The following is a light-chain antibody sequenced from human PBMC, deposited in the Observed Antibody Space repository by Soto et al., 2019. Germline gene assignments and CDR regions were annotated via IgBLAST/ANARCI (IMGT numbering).Light chain of an antibody. CDR3: QSYDSSLSGHVV. CDR1: SSNIGAGYD. Sequence: QVVLTQPPSVSGAPGQRVTISCTGSSSNIGAGYDVHWYQQLPGTAPKLLIYGNSNRPSGVPDRFSGSKSGTSASLAITGLQAEEEADYYCQSYDSSLSGHVVFGGGTKLTVL. V-gene: IGLV1-40*01. CDR2: GNS. J-gene: IGLJ2*01.